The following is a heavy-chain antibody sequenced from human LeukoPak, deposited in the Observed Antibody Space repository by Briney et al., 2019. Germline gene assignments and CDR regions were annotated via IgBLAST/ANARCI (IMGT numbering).Heavy chain of an antibody. J-gene: IGHJ4*02. CDR3: ARTSSGSDYGRFFDY. CDR1: GGSISSDY. CDR2: IHYSEST. D-gene: IGHD3-10*01. V-gene: IGHV4-59*08. Sequence: PSETLSFTCTVSGGSISSDYWSWIRQSPGKGLEWIGYIHYSESTKYNPSLKSRVTMSIDTSKNQFSLKVSSVSATDTALYYCARTSSGSDYGRFFDYWGQGVLVTVSS.